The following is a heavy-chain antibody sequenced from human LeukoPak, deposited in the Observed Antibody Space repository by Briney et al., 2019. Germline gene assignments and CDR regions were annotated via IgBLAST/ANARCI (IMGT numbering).Heavy chain of an antibody. Sequence: SETLSLTCSVSGVSVSSDYWSWIRQPAGQGLEWIGRFCTGGRSSYNPSVKSRVTISVDTSKNQFSLTLTSVTVADTGVYFCARDIPPLGRFDPWGKGTLVTVSS. CDR3: ARDIPPLGRFDP. CDR2: FCTGGRS. J-gene: IGHJ5*02. CDR1: GVSVSSDY. V-gene: IGHV4-4*07. D-gene: IGHD2-21*01.